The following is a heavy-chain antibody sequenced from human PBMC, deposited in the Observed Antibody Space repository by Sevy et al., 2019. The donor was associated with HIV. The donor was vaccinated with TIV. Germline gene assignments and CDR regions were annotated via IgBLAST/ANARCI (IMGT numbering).Heavy chain of an antibody. CDR3: GYCSSTSCSNYYYYYMDV. D-gene: IGHD2-2*01. V-gene: IGHV3-30*02. Sequence: GGSLRLSCAASGFTFSSYGMHWVRQAPGKGLEWVAFIRYDGSNKYYADSVKGRFTISRDNSKNTLYLQMNSLRAEDTAVYYCGYCSSTSCSNYYYYYMDVWGKGTTVTVSS. CDR1: GFTFSSYG. J-gene: IGHJ6*03. CDR2: IRYDGSNK.